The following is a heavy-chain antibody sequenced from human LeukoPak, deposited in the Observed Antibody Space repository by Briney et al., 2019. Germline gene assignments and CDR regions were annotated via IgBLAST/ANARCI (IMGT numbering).Heavy chain of an antibody. Sequence: SVKVSCKASGYTFTSYGISWVRQAPGQGLEWMGGIIPIFGTANYAQKFQGRVTITADKSTSTAYMELSSLRSDDTAVYYCARDGTYYDSSGYPHLNYFDYWGQGTLVTVSS. D-gene: IGHD3-22*01. CDR1: GYTFTSYG. CDR3: ARDGTYYDSSGYPHLNYFDY. V-gene: IGHV1-69*06. CDR2: IIPIFGTA. J-gene: IGHJ4*02.